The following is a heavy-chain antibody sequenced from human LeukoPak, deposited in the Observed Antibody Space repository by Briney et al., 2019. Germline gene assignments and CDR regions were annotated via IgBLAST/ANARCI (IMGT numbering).Heavy chain of an antibody. Sequence: PSETLSLTSAVYGVSSGDSYWCWTPQPPGKGPEWIGELQQSVYTNYNPSLKSRVTISVDTSKNQLSLKLSSVTAADTAVYYCARGYSRVLIDDWGQRTLVTASS. CDR3: ARGYSRVLIDD. J-gene: IGHJ4*02. CDR1: GVSSGDSY. CDR2: LQQSVYT. V-gene: IGHV4-34*01. D-gene: IGHD1-26*01.